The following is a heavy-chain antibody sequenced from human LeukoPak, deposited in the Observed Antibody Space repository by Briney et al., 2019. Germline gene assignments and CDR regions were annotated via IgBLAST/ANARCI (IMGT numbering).Heavy chain of an antibody. CDR1: GFTVSSNY. J-gene: IGHJ4*02. D-gene: IGHD5-12*01. CDR2: IYSGGST. Sequence: GSLRLSCAASGFTVSSNYMSWVRQAPGKGLEWVSVIYSGGSTYYAGSVKGRFTISRDNSKNTLYLQMNSLRAEDTAVYYCARGGGYEIRGDYYFDYWGQGTLVTVSS. CDR3: ARGGGYEIRGDYYFDY. V-gene: IGHV3-53*01.